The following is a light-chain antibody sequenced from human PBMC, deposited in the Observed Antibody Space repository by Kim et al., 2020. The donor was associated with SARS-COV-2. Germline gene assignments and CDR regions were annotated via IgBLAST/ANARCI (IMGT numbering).Light chain of an antibody. CDR1: QSISSY. Sequence: SATGGDRVTIPCRARQSISSYLNWDQQKPGKAPKLLIYAASRLQSGVPSRFSGSGSGKDFTLTISRLQPEDFATYYCQQRYSTPRTFGQGTKLEI. CDR3: QQRYSTPRT. J-gene: IGKJ2*01. CDR2: AAS. V-gene: IGKV1-39*01.